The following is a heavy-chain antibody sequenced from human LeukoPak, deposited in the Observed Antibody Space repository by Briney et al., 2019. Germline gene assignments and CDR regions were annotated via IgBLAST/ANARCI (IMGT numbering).Heavy chain of an antibody. V-gene: IGHV1-69*13. J-gene: IGHJ5*02. CDR3: ARAGDFWSGYYFVWFDP. Sequence: ASVKVSCKASGGTFSSYAISWVRQAPGQGLERMGGIIPIFGTANYAQKFQGRVTITADESTSTAYMELSSLRSEDTAVYYCARAGDFWSGYYFVWFDPWGQGTLVTVSS. D-gene: IGHD3-3*01. CDR2: IIPIFGTA. CDR1: GGTFSSYA.